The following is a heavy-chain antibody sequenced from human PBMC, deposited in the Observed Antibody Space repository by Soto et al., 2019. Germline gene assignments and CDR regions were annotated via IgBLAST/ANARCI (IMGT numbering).Heavy chain of an antibody. J-gene: IGHJ4*02. CDR3: ARQKVDASDY. CDR1: GYTFTSYD. D-gene: IGHD2-15*01. CDR2: MNPNSGNT. V-gene: IGHV1-8*01. Sequence: QVQLVQSGAEVKKPGASVKVSCKASGYTFTSYDINWVRQATGQGLEWMGWMNPNSGNTGYAQKFQGRVTMSRTPSISTAYMELSRRRADDTAVYYCARQKVDASDYWGQGTLVTVSS.